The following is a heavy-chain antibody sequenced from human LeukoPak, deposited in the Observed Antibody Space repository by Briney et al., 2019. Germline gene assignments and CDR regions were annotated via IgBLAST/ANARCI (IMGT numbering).Heavy chain of an antibody. CDR1: GVPLSGYY. V-gene: IGHV4-34*01. J-gene: IGHJ2*01. CDR2: VNHSGST. Sequence: PSETLSLTCAVYGVPLSGYYWTWIRQPPGKGLEWVGEVNHSGSTNYNPSLKSRVTISVDTSKNQFSLRLSSVTAADTAVYYCARDVGRYTYGYRPTEVYWYFDLWGRGTLVTVSS. CDR3: ARDVGRYTYGYRPTEVYWYFDL. D-gene: IGHD5-18*01.